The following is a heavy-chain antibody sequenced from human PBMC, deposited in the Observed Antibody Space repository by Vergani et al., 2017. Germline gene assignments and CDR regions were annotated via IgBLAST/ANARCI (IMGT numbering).Heavy chain of an antibody. CDR2: TYYSGST. CDR1: GGSISSSSYY. CDR3: AYCDSGHYDSSYYGLDV. V-gene: IGHV4-39*01. D-gene: IGHD2-21*02. J-gene: IGHJ6*02. Sequence: QLQLQESGPGLVKPSETLSLTCTVSGGSISSSSYYWGCIRQLPGKGLEWIGSTYYSGSTYYNPSLKRRVSISVDTSKNQSSLNLSAVTAADSAVYYCAYCDSGHYDSSYYGLDVWGQGTTVTVSS.